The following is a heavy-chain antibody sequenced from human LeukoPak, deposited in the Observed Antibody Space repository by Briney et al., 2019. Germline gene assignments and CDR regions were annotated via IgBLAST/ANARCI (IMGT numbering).Heavy chain of an antibody. V-gene: IGHV1-8*03. CDR1: GYTFTSYD. J-gene: IGHJ4*02. D-gene: IGHD1-26*01. Sequence: ASVKVSCKASGYTFTSYDINWVRQATGQGLEWMGWMNPNSGNTGYAQKFQGRVTITRNTSISTAYMELSSLRSEDTAVYYCASRVGATQRFDYWGQGALVTVSS. CDR2: MNPNSGNT. CDR3: ASRVGATQRFDY.